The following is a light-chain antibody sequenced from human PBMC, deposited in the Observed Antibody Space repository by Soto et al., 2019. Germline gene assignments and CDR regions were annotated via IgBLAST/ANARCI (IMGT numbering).Light chain of an antibody. CDR3: QSYDSSLSAYV. CDR1: SSNIGAGYD. J-gene: IGLJ1*01. V-gene: IGLV1-40*01. CDR2: GNS. Sequence: CVLTQPPSVSGAPVQMVTISCTGSSSNIGAGYDVHWYQQLPGTAPKLLIYGNSNRPSGVPDRFSGSKSGTSASLAITGLHAEDEADYYCQSYDSSLSAYVFGTGSKVTVL.